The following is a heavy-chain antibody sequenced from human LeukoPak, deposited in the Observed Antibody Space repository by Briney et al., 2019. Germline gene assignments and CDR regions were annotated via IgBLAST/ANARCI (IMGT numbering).Heavy chain of an antibody. CDR3: ATRESSGSWVSYYYYMDV. Sequence: RASVTVSCKASGYTFTSYAMNWVRQAPGQGLEWMGWINTNTGNPTYAQGFTGRFVFSLDTSVSTAYLQISSLKAEDTAVYYCATRESSGSWVSYYYYMDVWGKGTTVTVSS. D-gene: IGHD1-1*01. J-gene: IGHJ6*03. CDR1: GYTFTSYA. V-gene: IGHV7-4-1*02. CDR2: INTNTGNP.